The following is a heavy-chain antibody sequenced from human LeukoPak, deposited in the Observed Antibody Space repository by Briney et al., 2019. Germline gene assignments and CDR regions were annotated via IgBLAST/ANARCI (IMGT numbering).Heavy chain of an antibody. D-gene: IGHD6-13*01. CDR2: IYSGGTT. V-gene: IGHV3-53*01. Sequence: GGSLRLSCAASGFTINTHYMSWVRQAPGKGLEWVSIIYSGGTTYYADSVKGRFTISRDNSKNTLYLQMNSLRAEDTAVYFCARDDRIGAAGTFDNWGQGTLVTVSS. J-gene: IGHJ4*02. CDR3: ARDDRIGAAGTFDN. CDR1: GFTINTHY.